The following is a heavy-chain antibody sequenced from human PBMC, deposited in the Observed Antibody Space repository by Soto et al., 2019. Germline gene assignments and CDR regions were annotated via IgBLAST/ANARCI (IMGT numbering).Heavy chain of an antibody. CDR3: AKAPYSGYEIDY. CDR1: GFTFSSYG. D-gene: IGHD5-12*01. Sequence: QVQLVESGGGVVQPGRSLRLSCAASGFTFSSYGMHWVRQAPGKGLEWVAVISYDGSNKYYADSVKGRFTIPRDNSKNTLYLQMNSLRAEDTAVYYCAKAPYSGYEIDYWGQGTLVTVSS. V-gene: IGHV3-30*18. CDR2: ISYDGSNK. J-gene: IGHJ4*02.